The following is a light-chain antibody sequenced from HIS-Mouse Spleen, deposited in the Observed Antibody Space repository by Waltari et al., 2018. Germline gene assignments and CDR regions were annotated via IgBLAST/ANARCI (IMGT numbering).Light chain of an antibody. CDR1: ALPKKY. J-gene: IGLJ2*01. CDR3: YSTDSSGNHRV. V-gene: IGLV3-10*01. CDR2: EDS. Sequence: SYELTQPPSVSVSPGQTARITCSGDALPKKYAYWYQQRSGQAPVLVIYEDSKRPAGRPERVAGSSSGTMATLTISGAKVEDEADYYCYSTDSSGNHRVFGGGTKLTVL.